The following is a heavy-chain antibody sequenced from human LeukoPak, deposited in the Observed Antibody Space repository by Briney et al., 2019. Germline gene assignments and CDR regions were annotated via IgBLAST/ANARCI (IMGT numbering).Heavy chain of an antibody. V-gene: IGHV3-21*01. Sequence: GGSLRLSCSASGFTFSDYDMNWVRQAPGKGLEWVSSISGLSSYTYYGESVKGRFSTSRDNAKNSLYLQMNSLGAEDTATYYCGRAFPPLRTSSAGDLWGQGILVTVSS. CDR1: GFTFSDYD. CDR3: GRAFPPLRTSSAGDL. J-gene: IGHJ4*02. CDR2: ISGLSSYT. D-gene: IGHD3-16*01.